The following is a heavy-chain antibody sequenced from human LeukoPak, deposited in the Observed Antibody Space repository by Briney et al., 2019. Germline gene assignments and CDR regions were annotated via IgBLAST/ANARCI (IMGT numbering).Heavy chain of an antibody. V-gene: IGHV3-66*01. D-gene: IGHD1-14*01. CDR1: GFTFSSYA. CDR3: ARRNLGLYYFEY. Sequence: GSLRLSCAASGFTFSSYAMHWVRQAPGKGLEWVSFIYSGGNTYYADSVKGRFTISRDNSKNTLYLQMNSLRAEDTAVYYCARRNLGLYYFEYWGQGTLVTVSS. CDR2: IYSGGNT. J-gene: IGHJ4*02.